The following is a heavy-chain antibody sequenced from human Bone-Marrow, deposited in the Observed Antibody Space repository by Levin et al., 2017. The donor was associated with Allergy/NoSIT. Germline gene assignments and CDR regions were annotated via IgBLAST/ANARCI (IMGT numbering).Heavy chain of an antibody. D-gene: IGHD6-19*01. J-gene: IGHJ4*02. Sequence: SCAASGFTFTNYAMSWVRQAPGKGLEWVSGISDSATSTYYADSVKGRFTISRDNSKNTVYLQMNSLRAEDTAVYYCAKDLDLSGYNSGWDDWGQGTLVTVSS. V-gene: IGHV3-23*01. CDR1: GFTFTNYA. CDR2: ISDSATST. CDR3: AKDLDLSGYNSGWDD.